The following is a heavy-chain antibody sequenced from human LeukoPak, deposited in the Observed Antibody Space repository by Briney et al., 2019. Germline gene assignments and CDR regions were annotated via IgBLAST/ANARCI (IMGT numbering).Heavy chain of an antibody. J-gene: IGHJ4*02. D-gene: IGHD3-22*01. CDR3: ARGRPHYDSNGHYPDFDY. CDR2: ISAYNGNT. V-gene: IGHV1-18*01. CDR1: GYTFTSYG. Sequence: ASVKVSCKASGYTFTSYGISWVRQAPGQGLEWMGWISAYNGNTNYAQKLQGRVTMTTDTSTSTAYMELRSLRAEDTAVYYCARGRPHYDSNGHYPDFDYWGQGTLVTVSS.